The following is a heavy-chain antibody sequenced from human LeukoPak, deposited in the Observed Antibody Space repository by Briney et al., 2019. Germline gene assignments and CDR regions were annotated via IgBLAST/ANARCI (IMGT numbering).Heavy chain of an antibody. D-gene: IGHD1-26*01. CDR2: IKEDEHDK. V-gene: IGHV3-7*01. Sequence: GGSLRLSCAASGFSFSSYWMSWVRQAPGKGLEWVAKIKEDEHDKNYVDSVKGRFTISRDNPKNSLYLQMNSLRAEYTAVYYCARVGLSISYFYYYYMDAWGKGTAVTVSS. CDR1: GFSFSSYW. CDR3: ARVGLSISYFYYYYMDA. J-gene: IGHJ6*03.